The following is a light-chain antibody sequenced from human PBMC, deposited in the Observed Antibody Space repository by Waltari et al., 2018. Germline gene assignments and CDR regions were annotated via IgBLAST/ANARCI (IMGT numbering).Light chain of an antibody. J-gene: IGLJ3*02. CDR1: SSDIGSYNR. V-gene: IGLV2-18*02. Sequence: QSALTQPPSVSGSPGQSVTISCTGTSSDIGSYNRVSWYQQPPGTAPKLVIYDVNNRPSGVPDRFSGSKSGNTASLTISGLQAEDEADYYCSSYTSSSTWVFGGGTKLTVL. CDR2: DVN. CDR3: SSYTSSSTWV.